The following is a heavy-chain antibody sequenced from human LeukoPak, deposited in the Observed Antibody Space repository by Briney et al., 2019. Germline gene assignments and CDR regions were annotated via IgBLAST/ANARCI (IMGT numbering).Heavy chain of an antibody. CDR2: ISWNSGSI. CDR3: AKGGSLRKAAAGNFDY. D-gene: IGHD6-13*01. V-gene: IGHV3-9*01. CDR1: GFTFDDYA. Sequence: SEGSLRLSCVASGFTFDDYAMHWVRQVAGKGLEWVSGISWNSGSIDYADSVKGRFAISRDNAKKSLYLQMNSLRAEDTAVYYCAKGGSLRKAAAGNFDYWGQGTLVTVSS. J-gene: IGHJ4*02.